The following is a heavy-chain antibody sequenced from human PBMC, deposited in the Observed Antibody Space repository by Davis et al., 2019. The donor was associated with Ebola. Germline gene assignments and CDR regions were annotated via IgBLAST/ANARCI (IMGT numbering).Heavy chain of an antibody. J-gene: IGHJ3*02. Sequence: GESLKISCAASGFSFSSYSMNWVRQAPGKGLEWVSYISSSSSTIYYADSVKGRFTISRDNAKNSLYLQMNSLRAEDTAVYYCAREVLWFGELTHDAFDIWGQGTMVTVSS. CDR1: GFSFSSYS. V-gene: IGHV3-48*01. CDR2: ISSSSSTI. D-gene: IGHD3-10*01. CDR3: AREVLWFGELTHDAFDI.